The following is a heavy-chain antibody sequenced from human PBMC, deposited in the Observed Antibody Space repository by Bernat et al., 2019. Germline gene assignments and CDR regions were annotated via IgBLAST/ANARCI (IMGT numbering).Heavy chain of an antibody. CDR3: AKTDYYDSSGPRGWFDP. J-gene: IGHJ5*02. D-gene: IGHD3-22*01. CDR1: GGSISSSSYY. V-gene: IGHV4-39*01. Sequence: QLQLQESGPGLVKPSETLSLTCTVSGGSISSSSYYWGWIRHPPGKGLEWIGSIYYSGSTYYNPSIKSRVTISVDTSKNQFSLKLSSVTAADTAVYYCAKTDYYDSSGPRGWFDPWGQGTLVTVSS. CDR2: IYYSGST.